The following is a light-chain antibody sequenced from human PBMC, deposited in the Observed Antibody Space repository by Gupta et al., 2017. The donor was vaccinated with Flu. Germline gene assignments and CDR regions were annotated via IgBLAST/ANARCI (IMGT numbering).Light chain of an antibody. CDR3: CSDAGNNIYV. V-gene: IGLV2-11*01. J-gene: IGLJ2*01. Sequence: VSWYQQHTGKAHKLMLYDVNKRPSGIPDRFSGSKSGNTASLTISGRQAEDEADYYCCSDAGNNIYVFAEGTKLTVL. CDR2: DVN.